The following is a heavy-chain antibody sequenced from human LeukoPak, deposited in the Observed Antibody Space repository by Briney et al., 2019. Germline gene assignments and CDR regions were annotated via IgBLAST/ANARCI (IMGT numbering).Heavy chain of an antibody. D-gene: IGHD1-26*01. V-gene: IGHV4-39*01. CDR3: ASLAWWELPSYVFDY. CDR1: GGSISSSSYY. J-gene: IGHJ4*02. Sequence: SETLSLTCTVSGGSISSSSYYWGWIRQPPGKGLEWIGSIYYSGSTYYNPSLKSRVTISVDTSKNQFSLKLSSVTAADTAVCYCASLAWWELPSYVFDYWGQGTLVTVSS. CDR2: IYYSGST.